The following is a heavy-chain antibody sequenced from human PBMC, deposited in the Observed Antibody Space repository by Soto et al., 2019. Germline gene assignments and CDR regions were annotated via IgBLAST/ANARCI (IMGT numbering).Heavy chain of an antibody. CDR3: ARDGGIAVAGTEDLFDY. J-gene: IGHJ4*02. CDR2: INAGNGNT. V-gene: IGHV1-3*01. CDR1: GYTFTSYA. D-gene: IGHD6-19*01. Sequence: ASVKVSCKASGYTFTSYAMHWVRQAPGQRLEWMGWINAGNGNTKYSQKFQGRVTITRDTSASTAYMELSSLRSEDTAVYYFARDGGIAVAGTEDLFDYWGQGTLVTVSS.